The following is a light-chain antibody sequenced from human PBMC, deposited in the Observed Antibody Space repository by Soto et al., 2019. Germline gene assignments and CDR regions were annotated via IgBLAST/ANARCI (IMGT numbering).Light chain of an antibody. Sequence: QSALTQPASVSGSPGQSITISCTGTSSDVGSYNLVSWYQQHPGKAPKLMIYEGSKLPSGVSTRFSGSKSGNTASLTISGLQAEDEADYYCCSYAGSSTYVVFGGGTKLTVL. V-gene: IGLV2-23*01. CDR1: SSDVGSYNL. J-gene: IGLJ2*01. CDR3: CSYAGSSTYVV. CDR2: EGS.